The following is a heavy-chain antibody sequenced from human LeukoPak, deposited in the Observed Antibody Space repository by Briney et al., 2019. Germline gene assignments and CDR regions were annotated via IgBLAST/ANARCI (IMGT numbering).Heavy chain of an antibody. CDR2: INGDGTNT. J-gene: IGHJ4*02. CDR1: GFTFRNYW. V-gene: IGHV3-74*01. CDR3: ARGYSSGYRIDY. D-gene: IGHD3-22*01. Sequence: GGSLRLSCAASGFTFRNYWMHWVRHAPGKGLVWVSRINGDGTNTSYADSVKGRFTISRDNAKNTLYLQMNSLRAEDTAVYYCARGYSSGYRIDYWGQGTLVTVSS.